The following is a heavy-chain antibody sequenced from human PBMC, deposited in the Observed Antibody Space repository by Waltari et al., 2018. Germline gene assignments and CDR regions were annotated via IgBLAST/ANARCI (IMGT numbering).Heavy chain of an antibody. J-gene: IGHJ6*02. CDR3: ARLAPRTYRSPVPGRHYYYGMDV. D-gene: IGHD3-10*01. V-gene: IGHV3-74*03. Sequence: EEQLLESGGGLVQPGDSLRLSCAASGFRFSKYWMNWVRQAQGQGLVWVARISNDETTLTYADSVKGRFTISRDNAKNTVYLQMKRLRADDTAVYYCARLAPRTYRSPVPGRHYYYGMDVWGQGTTVTVSS. CDR1: GFRFSKYW. CDR2: ISNDETTL.